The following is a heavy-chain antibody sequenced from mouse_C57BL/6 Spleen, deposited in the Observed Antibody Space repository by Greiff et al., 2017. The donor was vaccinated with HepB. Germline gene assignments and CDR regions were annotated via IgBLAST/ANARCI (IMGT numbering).Heavy chain of an antibody. CDR2: INPGSGGT. CDR1: GYAFTNYL. D-gene: IGHD1-1*01. V-gene: IGHV1-54*01. J-gene: IGHJ4*01. CDR3: ARNRGSTYSYAMDY. Sequence: QVQLQQSGAELVRPGTSVKVSCKASGYAFTNYLIEWVKQRPGQGLEWIGVINPGSGGTNYNEKFKGKATLTADKSSSTAYMQLSSLTSEDSAVYFCARNRGSTYSYAMDYWGQGTSVTVSS.